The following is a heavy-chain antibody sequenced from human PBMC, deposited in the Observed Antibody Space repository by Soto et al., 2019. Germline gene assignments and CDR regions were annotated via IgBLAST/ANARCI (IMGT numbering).Heavy chain of an antibody. J-gene: IGHJ3*02. D-gene: IGHD3-22*01. V-gene: IGHV1-69*12. Sequence: QVQLVQSGAEVKKTGSSVKVSCKASGGTFSSYAISWVRQAPGQGLEWMGGIIPIFGTANYAQKFQGRVTITADESKSTAYMELSSLRSEDTDVYYCARDGYYYDSRGFDPDALVIGGEGTKVAFSS. CDR1: GGTFSSYA. CDR2: IIPIFGTA. CDR3: ARDGYYYDSRGFDPDALVI.